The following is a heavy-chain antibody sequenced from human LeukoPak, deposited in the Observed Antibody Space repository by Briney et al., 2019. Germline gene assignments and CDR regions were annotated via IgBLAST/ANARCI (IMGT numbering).Heavy chain of an antibody. CDR1: GYTFTGYY. Sequence: ASVKVSCKASGYTFTGYYMHWVRQAPGQGLEWMGWINHNSGGTNYAQEFQGRLTMNRDTYISTAYIEPSRRRSDDAAVYYCARARFNWFEPWGQGTLVTVSS. CDR3: ARARFNWFEP. J-gene: IGHJ5*02. CDR2: INHNSGGT. V-gene: IGHV1-2*02.